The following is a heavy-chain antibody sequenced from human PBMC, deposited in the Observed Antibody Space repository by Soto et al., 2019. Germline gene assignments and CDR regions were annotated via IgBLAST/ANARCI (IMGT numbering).Heavy chain of an antibody. J-gene: IGHJ4*02. D-gene: IGHD6-19*01. CDR1: GFTFSSYA. V-gene: IGHV3-30*04. CDR3: AKDLLKSSGWSPVDY. CDR2: ISYDGSNK. Sequence: PGGSLRLSCAASGFTFSSYAMHWVRQAPGKGLEWVAVISYDGSNKYYADSVKGRFTISRDNSKNTLYLQMNSLRAEDTAVYYCAKDLLKSSGWSPVDYWGQGTLVTVSS.